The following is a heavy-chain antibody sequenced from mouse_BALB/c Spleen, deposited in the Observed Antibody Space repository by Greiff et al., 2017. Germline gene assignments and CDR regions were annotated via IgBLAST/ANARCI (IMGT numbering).Heavy chain of an antibody. V-gene: IGHV3-6*02. Sequence: EVQLQESGPGLVKPSQSLSLTCSVTGYSITSGYYWNWIRQFPGNKLEWMGYISYDGSNNYNPSLKNRISITRDTSKNQFFLKLNSVTTEDTATYYCARENDRYDEGSYAMDYWGQGTSVTVSS. CDR1: GYSITSGYY. CDR3: ARENDRYDEGSYAMDY. CDR2: ISYDGSN. J-gene: IGHJ4*01. D-gene: IGHD2-14*01.